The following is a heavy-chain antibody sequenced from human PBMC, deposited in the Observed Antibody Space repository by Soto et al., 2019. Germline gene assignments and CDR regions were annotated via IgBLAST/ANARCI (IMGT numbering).Heavy chain of an antibody. CDR2: ISFDGRYT. V-gene: IGHV3-30*04. J-gene: IGHJ4*02. CDR3: ARFNSSNWSAPFDY. Sequence: QVQLVESGGGVVQPGRSLRLSCAASGFTFSRYAMHWVRQAPGKGLEWVAFISFDGRYTYYADSVKGRFTISRDNSKNTLYLQMNSLRVEDTAVYCCARFNSSNWSAPFDYWGQGTLVTVSS. CDR1: GFTFSRYA. D-gene: IGHD6-13*01.